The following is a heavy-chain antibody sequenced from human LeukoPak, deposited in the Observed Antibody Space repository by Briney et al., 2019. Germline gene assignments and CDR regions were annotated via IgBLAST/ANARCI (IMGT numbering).Heavy chain of an antibody. CDR3: VKDLYGGYDSLDY. D-gene: IGHD5-12*01. V-gene: IGHV3-64D*06. CDR1: GFTFSSHA. J-gene: IGHJ4*02. CDR2: ISSNGRRT. Sequence: GGSLRLSCSASGFTFSSHAMHWVRQAPGKGLEYVSAISSNGRRTYYADSVKGRFTMPRDNSKNTLYLQMSSLRAEDTAVYYCVKDLYGGYDSLDYWGQGTLVTVSS.